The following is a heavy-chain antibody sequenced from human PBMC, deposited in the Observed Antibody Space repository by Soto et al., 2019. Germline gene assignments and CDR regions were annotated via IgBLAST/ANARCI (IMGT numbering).Heavy chain of an antibody. D-gene: IGHD3-9*01. J-gene: IGHJ3*01. CDR2: IVPILGIP. CDR1: GGTFSGYV. CDR3: ARGGFYEILTGSYPIDAFHL. Sequence: QVQLVQSGAEVQKPGSSVKVSCRASGGTFSGYVITWVRQAPGHGLEGMGEIVPILGIPSYAQKFQGRVTIKADESTSTVYVELSNLRSEDSAVYYCARGGFYEILTGSYPIDAFHLWGQGTMVTVSS. V-gene: IGHV1-69*01.